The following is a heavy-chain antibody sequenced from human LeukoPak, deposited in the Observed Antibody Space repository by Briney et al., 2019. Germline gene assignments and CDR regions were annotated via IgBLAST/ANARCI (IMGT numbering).Heavy chain of an antibody. D-gene: IGHD6-25*01. CDR3: ARATAAPSSYYFDH. CDR1: GGSIRSSHSF. CDR2: IYENGNT. V-gene: IGHV4-39*07. J-gene: IGHJ4*02. Sequence: SETLSLTCSVSGGSIRSSHSFWGWIRQPLGKGLEWIATIYENGNTYYSPSLKSRVTILVDTSNNEFSLNLNSVTAADTAMYYCARATAAPSSYYFDHWGQGTLVTVSS.